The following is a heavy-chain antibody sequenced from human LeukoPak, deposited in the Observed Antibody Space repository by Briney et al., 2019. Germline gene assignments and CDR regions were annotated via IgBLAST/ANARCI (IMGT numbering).Heavy chain of an antibody. J-gene: IGHJ6*02. Sequence: SQTLSLTCAVSGGSISSGGHSWSWIRQPPGTGLEWIGYIYHSGSTYYNPSLKSRVTISVDRSKNQFSLKLSSVTAADTAVYYCARAGSVIDYYYGMDVWGQGTTVTVSS. CDR2: IYHSGST. CDR3: ARAGSVIDYYYGMDV. V-gene: IGHV4-30-2*01. CDR1: GGSISSGGHS. D-gene: IGHD4-4*01.